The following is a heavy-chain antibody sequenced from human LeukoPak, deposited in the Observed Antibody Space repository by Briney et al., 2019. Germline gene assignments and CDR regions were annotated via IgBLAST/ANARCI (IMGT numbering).Heavy chain of an antibody. CDR1: GFTFSTYA. D-gene: IGHD2-15*01. V-gene: IGHV3-23*01. J-gene: IGHJ4*02. CDR3: AKDQGQAVVPRRFDY. CDR2: IYYSGGNT. Sequence: GGSLRLSGSASGFTFSTYAMSWVRQAPGKGLEWVSTIYYSGGNTYSADSVKGRFTISRDNAKNTLYLQMNSLRAEDTAVYYCAKDQGQAVVPRRFDYWGQGTLVTVSS.